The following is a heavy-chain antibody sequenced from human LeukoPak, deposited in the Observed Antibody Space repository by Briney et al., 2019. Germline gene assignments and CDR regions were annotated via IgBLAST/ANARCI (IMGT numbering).Heavy chain of an antibody. V-gene: IGHV3-30-3*01. CDR2: ISYDGGNK. Sequence: GGSLRLSCAASGFSFSSYAMHWVRQAPGKGLEWVAVISYDGGNKYYGDSVKGRFTISRDNSKNTLYLQMNSLRVEDTAVYYCARVVAPASYYYYGMDVWGQGTTVTVSS. CDR1: GFSFSSYA. CDR3: ARVVAPASYYYYGMDV. D-gene: IGHD2-2*01. J-gene: IGHJ6*02.